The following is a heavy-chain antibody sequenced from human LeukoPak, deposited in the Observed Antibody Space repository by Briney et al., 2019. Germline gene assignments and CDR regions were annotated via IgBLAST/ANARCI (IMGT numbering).Heavy chain of an antibody. CDR2: IYPGDSDT. Sequence: GESLKISCKGSGYTFTSYWIGWVRQMPGKGLEWMGIIYPGDSDTRYSPSFQGQVTISADKSISTAYLQWSSLKASDTAMYYCASVTYSYDSYGYFLPPTHFDYWGQGTLVTVSS. J-gene: IGHJ4*02. V-gene: IGHV5-51*01. CDR3: ASVTYSYDSYGYFLPPTHFDY. D-gene: IGHD3-22*01. CDR1: GYTFTSYW.